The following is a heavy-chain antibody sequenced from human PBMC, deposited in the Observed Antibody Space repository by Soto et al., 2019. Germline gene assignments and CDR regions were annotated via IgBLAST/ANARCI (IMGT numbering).Heavy chain of an antibody. D-gene: IGHD3-10*01. J-gene: IGHJ4*02. Sequence: GGSLRLSCAASGFTFSSYGMHWVRQAPGKGLEWVAVIWYDGSNKYYADSVKGRFTISRDNSKNTLYLQMNSLRAEDTAVYYFARDSTRITMVRGVTEYYYFDYWGQGTLVTVSS. CDR3: ARDSTRITMVRGVTEYYYFDY. CDR1: GFTFSSYG. V-gene: IGHV3-33*01. CDR2: IWYDGSNK.